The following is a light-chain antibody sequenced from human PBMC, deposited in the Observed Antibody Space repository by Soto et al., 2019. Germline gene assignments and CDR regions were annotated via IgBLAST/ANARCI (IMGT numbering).Light chain of an antibody. CDR1: EVGAHRF. J-gene: IGLJ2*01. CDR2: EVI. V-gene: IGLV2-14*01. Sequence: QSALTQPASVSGSPGQSITISCTGTEVGAHRFVSWYQQVPGTAPKLLIYEVIKRPSGISPRFSGSKAGNTASLTISGLQADDEADYFCSTYTSASTSFGGGPKVTVL. CDR3: STYTSASTS.